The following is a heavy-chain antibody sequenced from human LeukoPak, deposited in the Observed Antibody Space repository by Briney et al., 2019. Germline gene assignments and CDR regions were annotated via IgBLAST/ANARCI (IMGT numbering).Heavy chain of an antibody. Sequence: SETLSLTCAVYGGSFSGYYWSWIRQPPGKGLEWIGEINHSGSPNYNPSLKSRITISVDTSKNQFSLKLSSVTAADTAVYYCSRGPRGYYGSLDPWGQGTLVTVSS. V-gene: IGHV4-34*01. CDR2: INHSGSP. CDR1: GGSFSGYY. CDR3: SRGPRGYYGSLDP. D-gene: IGHD3-10*01. J-gene: IGHJ5*02.